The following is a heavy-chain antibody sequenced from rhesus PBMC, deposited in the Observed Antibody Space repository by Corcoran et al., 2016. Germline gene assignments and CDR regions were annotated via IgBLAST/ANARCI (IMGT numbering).Heavy chain of an antibody. CDR1: GFSFREYA. Sequence: DVQLVESGGGLVQPGGSLRLACEASGFSFREYAMHWVRQAPGKELEWVSTLNNIRTTVDYADPVKGRFTVSRDNTTNSLSLQMNSLRAEDTAVYYCSRDDYRSSWGQGVLITVSS. J-gene: IGHJ4*01. V-gene: IGHV3-183*02. CDR3: SRDDYRSS. CDR2: LNNIRTTV. D-gene: IGHD4-29*01.